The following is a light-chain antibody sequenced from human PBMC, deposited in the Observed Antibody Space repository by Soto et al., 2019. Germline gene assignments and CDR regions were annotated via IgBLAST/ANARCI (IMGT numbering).Light chain of an antibody. CDR2: DAS. CDR1: QTISSW. V-gene: IGKV1-33*01. J-gene: IGKJ5*01. Sequence: DIQMTQSPSTLSGSVGDRVSITCRASQTISSWLAWYQQKPGRAPKLLIYDASNLEAGVPSRFRGSGSGTDFTFTISRLQPEDIATYYCQQYENLPTFGQGTLLEV. CDR3: QQYENLPT.